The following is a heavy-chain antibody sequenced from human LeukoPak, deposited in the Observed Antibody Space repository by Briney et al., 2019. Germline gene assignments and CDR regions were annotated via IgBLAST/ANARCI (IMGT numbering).Heavy chain of an antibody. CDR3: ARRQIVAAAGFDY. D-gene: IGHD6-13*01. V-gene: IGHV4-34*01. Sequence: SETLSLTCAVYGGSFSGCYWSWIRQPPGKGLEWIGEINHSGSTNYNPSLKSRVTISVDTSKNQFSLKLSSVTAADTAVYYCARRQIVAAAGFDYWGQGTLVTVSS. CDR1: GGSFSGCY. J-gene: IGHJ4*02. CDR2: INHSGST.